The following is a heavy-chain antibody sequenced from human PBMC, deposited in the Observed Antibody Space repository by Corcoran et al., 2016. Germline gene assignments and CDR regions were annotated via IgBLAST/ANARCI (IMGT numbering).Heavy chain of an antibody. CDR3: ARDLIVVVPAAVRGVGMDV. D-gene: IGHD2-2*01. CDR1: GFTFSSYG. CDR2: IWYDGSNK. J-gene: IGHJ6*02. Sequence: QVQLVESGGGVVQPGRSLRLSCAASGFTFSSYGMHWVRQAPGKGLEWVAVIWYDGSNKYYADSVKGRFTISRDNSKNTLYLQMNSLRAEDTAVYYCARDLIVVVPAAVRGVGMDVWGQGTTVTASS. V-gene: IGHV3-33*01.